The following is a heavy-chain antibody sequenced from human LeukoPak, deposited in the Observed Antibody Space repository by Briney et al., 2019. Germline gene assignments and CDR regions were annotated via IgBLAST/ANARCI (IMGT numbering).Heavy chain of an antibody. CDR3: AKAPATGEGYYFYYMDV. D-gene: IGHD7-27*01. J-gene: IGHJ6*03. CDR2: INGRAATT. CDR1: GFTLSSYA. Sequence: GGSLRLSCAASGFASGFTLSSYAMSWVRQAPGKGLEWVASINGRAATTYYADSVKGRFTISRDNSKNTLYLQMNSLGADDTAVYYCAKAPATGEGYYFYYMDVWGKGTTVTLSS. V-gene: IGHV3-23*01.